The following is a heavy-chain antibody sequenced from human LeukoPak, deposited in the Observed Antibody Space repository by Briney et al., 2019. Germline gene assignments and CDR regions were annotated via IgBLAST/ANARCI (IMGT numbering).Heavy chain of an antibody. Sequence: SETLSLTCTVSGDSVSSRHYYWGWIRQPPGKGLEWIGSIYYSGSTYYNPSLKSRVTISVDTSKNQFSLKLSSVTAADTAVYYCARGTSSWYLYFDYWGQGTLVTVSS. J-gene: IGHJ4*02. V-gene: IGHV4-39*01. CDR1: GDSVSSRHYY. CDR2: IYYSGST. D-gene: IGHD6-13*01. CDR3: ARGTSSWYLYFDY.